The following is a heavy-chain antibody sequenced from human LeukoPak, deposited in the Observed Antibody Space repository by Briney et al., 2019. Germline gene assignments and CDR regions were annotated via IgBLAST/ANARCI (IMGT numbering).Heavy chain of an antibody. V-gene: IGHV4-34*01. CDR3: ARGSSVVVPAASGSYFDY. J-gene: IGHJ4*02. D-gene: IGHD2-2*01. CDR1: GGSFSGYY. Sequence: SETLSLICAVYGGSFSGYYWRWIRRPPGKGLEWIGEINHSGSTNYNPSLKSRVSISVDTSKNQFSLKLSSVTAADTAVYYCARGSSVVVPAASGSYFDYWGQGALVTVSS. CDR2: INHSGST.